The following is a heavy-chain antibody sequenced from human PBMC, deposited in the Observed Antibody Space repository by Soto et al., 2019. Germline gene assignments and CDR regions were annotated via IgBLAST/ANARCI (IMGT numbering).Heavy chain of an antibody. Sequence: ASVKDTCKASGYTFTGYYMHWVRQAPGQGLEWMGWINPNSGGTNYAQKFQGRVTMTRDTSISTAYMELSRLRSDDTAVYYCARVRESLYYYYGMDVWGQGTTVTVSS. J-gene: IGHJ6*02. V-gene: IGHV1-2*02. CDR1: GYTFTGYY. CDR2: INPNSGGT. CDR3: ARVRESLYYYYGMDV.